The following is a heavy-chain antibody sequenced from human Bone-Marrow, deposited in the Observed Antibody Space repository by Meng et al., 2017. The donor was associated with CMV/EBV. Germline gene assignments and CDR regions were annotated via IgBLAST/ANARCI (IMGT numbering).Heavy chain of an antibody. CDR3: AREFRWEVPHPDAFDI. CDR1: GYTFTGYY. Sequence: ASVKVSCKASGYTFTGYYMHWVRQAPGQGLEGMGWFNPNSGGTNYAQKFQGRVTMTRDTSISTAYIELSRLRSDDTAVYYCAREFRWEVPHPDAFDIWGQGTMVTVSS. CDR2: FNPNSGGT. D-gene: IGHD1-26*01. V-gene: IGHV1-2*02. J-gene: IGHJ3*02.